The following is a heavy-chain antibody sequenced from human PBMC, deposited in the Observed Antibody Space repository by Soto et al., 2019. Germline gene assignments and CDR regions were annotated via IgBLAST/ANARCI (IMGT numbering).Heavy chain of an antibody. D-gene: IGHD3-10*01. CDR3: AKEQITMVRGPNYYYYGMDV. CDR2: ISYDGSNK. CDR1: GFTFSSYG. J-gene: IGHJ6*02. V-gene: IGHV3-30*18. Sequence: GGSLRLSCAASGFTFSSYGMHWVRQAPGKGLEWVAVISYDGSNKYYADSVKGRFTISRDNSKNTLYLQMNSLRAEDTAVYYCAKEQITMVRGPNYYYYGMDVWGQGTTVTVSS.